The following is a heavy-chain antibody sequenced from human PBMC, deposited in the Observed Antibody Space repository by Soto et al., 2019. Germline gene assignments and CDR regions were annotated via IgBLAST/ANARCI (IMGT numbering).Heavy chain of an antibody. V-gene: IGHV3-23*01. CDR3: AKKVTIYAVDPADY. CDR2: MSGSGDDA. CDR1: GFTFSHYG. J-gene: IGHJ4*02. Sequence: EVQLLESGGGLVQPGGSLRLSCAASGFTFSHYGMSWVRQAPGKGLEWVSVMSGSGDDAYYADSVKCRFTISRDNSKNTLYLQMNSLRAEDTAVYYCAKKVTIYAVDPADYWGQGTQVAVSS. D-gene: IGHD3-3*01.